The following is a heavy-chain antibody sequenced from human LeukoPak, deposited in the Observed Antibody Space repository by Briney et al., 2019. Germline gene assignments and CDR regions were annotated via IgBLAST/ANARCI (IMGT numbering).Heavy chain of an antibody. CDR1: GFTFSSYW. V-gene: IGHV3-7*01. CDR3: ARDSYYYDSSGYYYYYYYMDV. J-gene: IGHJ6*03. D-gene: IGHD3-22*01. Sequence: GGSLRLSCAASGFTFSSYWMSWVRQAPGKGLEGVANIKQEGSEKYYVDSVKGRFTISRENAKNSLYLQMNSLRAEDTAVYYCARDSYYYDSSGYYYYYYYMDVWGKGTTVTVSS. CDR2: IKQEGSEK.